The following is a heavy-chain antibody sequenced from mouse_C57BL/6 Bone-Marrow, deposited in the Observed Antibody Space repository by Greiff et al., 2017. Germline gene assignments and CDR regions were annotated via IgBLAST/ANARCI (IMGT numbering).Heavy chain of an antibody. V-gene: IGHV1-7*01. CDR3: ARTVLGYAMDY. Sequence: QVQLQQSGAELAKPGASVKLSCKASGYTFTSYWMHWVKQRPGQGLEWIGYINPSSGYTKYNQKFKDEATLTADKSSSTAYMQLSSLTYEDSAVYYCARTVLGYAMDYVGQGTSVTVSS. J-gene: IGHJ4*01. CDR1: GYTFTSYW. CDR2: INPSSGYT. D-gene: IGHD1-1*01.